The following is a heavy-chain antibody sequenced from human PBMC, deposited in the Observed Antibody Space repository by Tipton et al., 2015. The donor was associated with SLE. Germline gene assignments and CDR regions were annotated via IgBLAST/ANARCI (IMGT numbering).Heavy chain of an antibody. J-gene: IGHJ3*02. CDR2: IYYSGST. D-gene: IGHD3-9*01. CDR1: GYTFTSYG. V-gene: IGHV4-59*07. CDR3: ARVVRYFDWPYAFDI. Sequence: QVQLVQSGPEVKKPGASVKASCKASGYTFTSYGISWVRQAPGQGLEWIGYIYYSGSTNYNPSLKSRVTISVDTSKNQFSLKLSSVTTADTAVYYRARVVRYFDWPYAFDIWGQGTMVTVSS.